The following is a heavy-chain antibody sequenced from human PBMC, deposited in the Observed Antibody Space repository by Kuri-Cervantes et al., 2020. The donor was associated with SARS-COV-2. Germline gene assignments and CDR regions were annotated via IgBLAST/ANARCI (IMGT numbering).Heavy chain of an antibody. Sequence: GGSLRLSCAASGFTFSSYAMSWVRQAPGKGLEWVAVISYDGSNKYYADSVKGRFTISRDNSKNTLYLQMNSLRAEDTAVYYCARGRCSSTSCRVGRGAFDIWGQGTMVTVSS. CDR3: ARGRCSSTSCRVGRGAFDI. V-gene: IGHV3-30-3*01. J-gene: IGHJ3*02. CDR1: GFTFSSYA. CDR2: ISYDGSNK. D-gene: IGHD2-2*01.